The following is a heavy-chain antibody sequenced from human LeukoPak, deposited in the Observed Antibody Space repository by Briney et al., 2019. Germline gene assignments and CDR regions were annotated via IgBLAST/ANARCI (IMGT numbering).Heavy chain of an antibody. CDR2: VSPDGSAT. CDR1: GFTFSTSW. V-gene: IGHV3-74*01. D-gene: IGHD6-6*01. J-gene: IGHJ4*02. Sequence: PGGSLRLSCAASGFTFSTSWMNWVRQGPGMGPVWVSRVSPDGSATAYADSVKGRFTVSRDNAKNALYLQMNSLRADDTAVYYCRYGSSSGDYWGQGSLVTVSS. CDR3: RYGSSSGDY.